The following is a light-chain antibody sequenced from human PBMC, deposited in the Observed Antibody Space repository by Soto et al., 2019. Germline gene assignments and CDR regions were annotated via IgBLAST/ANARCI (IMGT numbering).Light chain of an antibody. CDR1: QSVPNNF. Sequence: EIVLTQSPGTLSLSLGERATLSCRASQSVPNNFLAWYQQKPGQAPRLLIYVASSRATGIPDRFSGSGSGTDFTLTISRLEPEDSAVYHCQQYGGTPGTFGQGTKVEI. V-gene: IGKV3-20*01. CDR2: VAS. CDR3: QQYGGTPGT. J-gene: IGKJ1*01.